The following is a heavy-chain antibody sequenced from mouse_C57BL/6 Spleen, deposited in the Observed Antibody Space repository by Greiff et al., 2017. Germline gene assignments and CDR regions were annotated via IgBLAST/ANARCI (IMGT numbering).Heavy chain of an antibody. CDR3: AIKGAYYSNSWFAY. D-gene: IGHD2-5*01. CDR1: GYTFTSYW. V-gene: IGHV1-74*01. J-gene: IGHJ3*01. Sequence: QVQLQQPGAELVKPGASVKVSCKASGYTFTSYWMHWVKQRPGQGLEWIGRIHPSDSDTNYNQKFKGKATLTVDKSSSTAYMQLSSLTSEDSAVYYCAIKGAYYSNSWFAYWGQGTLVTVSA. CDR2: IHPSDSDT.